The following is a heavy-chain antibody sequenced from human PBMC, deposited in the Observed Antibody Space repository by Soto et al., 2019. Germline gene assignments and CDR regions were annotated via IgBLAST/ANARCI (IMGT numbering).Heavy chain of an antibody. CDR1: GYTFTSYG. Sequence: QVQLVQSGAEVKKPGASVKVSCKASGYTFTSYGISWVRQAPGQGLEWMGRISAYNGNTNYAQKLQGRVTMTTDTPTRTAYMELRCLRSDDTAVYYCARVVGALGHWFDPWGQGNLVTVSS. CDR2: ISAYNGNT. D-gene: IGHD1-26*01. J-gene: IGHJ5*02. CDR3: ARVVGALGHWFDP. V-gene: IGHV1-18*01.